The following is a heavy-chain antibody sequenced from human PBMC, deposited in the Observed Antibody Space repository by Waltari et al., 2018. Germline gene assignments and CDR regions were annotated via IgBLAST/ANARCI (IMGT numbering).Heavy chain of an antibody. CDR3: ARGDYYGSGHDAFDI. V-gene: IGHV3-11*01. CDR2: MSGPGGTP. Sequence: QVQLVESGGDLVKPGESLRLSCAASGFTFSDYYMTWIRQAPGKGLEWVSYMSGPGGTPYYADSVKGRFTISRDNAKKLLYLRMQDLRGEDTAVYYCARGDYYGSGHDAFDIWGQGTMVTVSS. CDR1: GFTFSDYY. D-gene: IGHD3-10*01. J-gene: IGHJ3*02.